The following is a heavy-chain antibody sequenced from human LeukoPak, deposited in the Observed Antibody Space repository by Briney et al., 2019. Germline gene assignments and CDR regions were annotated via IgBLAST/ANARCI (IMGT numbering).Heavy chain of an antibody. CDR2: ISWNSGSI. J-gene: IGHJ3*02. Sequence: GGSLRLSCAASGFTFDDYAMHWVRQAPGKGLKWVSGISWNSGSIGYADSVKGRFTISRDNAKNSLYLQMNSLRAEDMALYYCAKDFYDSSGYHDAFDIWGQGTMFTVSS. CDR3: AKDFYDSSGYHDAFDI. D-gene: IGHD3-22*01. CDR1: GFTFDDYA. V-gene: IGHV3-9*03.